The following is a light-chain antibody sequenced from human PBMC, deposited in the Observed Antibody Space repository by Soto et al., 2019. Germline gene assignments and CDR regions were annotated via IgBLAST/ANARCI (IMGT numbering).Light chain of an antibody. CDR1: TSDVGAYNY. Sequence: QSALTQPASVSGSPGQSITISCTGTTSDVGAYNYVSWYQQHPGTAPRLIIYDVSNRPSGVSNRFSGSKSGNTASLAISGLQAEDEADYYCRSYSSSRTLAVFGGGTKLTVL. CDR2: DVS. V-gene: IGLV2-14*01. J-gene: IGLJ2*01. CDR3: RSYSSSRTLAV.